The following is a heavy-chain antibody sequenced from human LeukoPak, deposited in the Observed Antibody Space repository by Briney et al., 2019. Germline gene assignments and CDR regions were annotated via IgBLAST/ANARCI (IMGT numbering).Heavy chain of an antibody. CDR3: ARPSGTWGAFDI. J-gene: IGHJ3*02. Sequence: GGSLRLSCATSGFTFSSYWMHWVRQAPGKGLEWVAVIWNDGSNQYYADSVKGRFTISRDNSKNTLYLQLNSLRFEDTAVYYCARPSGTWGAFDIWGQGTMVTVSS. CDR1: GFTFSSYW. CDR2: IWNDGSNQ. D-gene: IGHD1-7*01. V-gene: IGHV3-33*08.